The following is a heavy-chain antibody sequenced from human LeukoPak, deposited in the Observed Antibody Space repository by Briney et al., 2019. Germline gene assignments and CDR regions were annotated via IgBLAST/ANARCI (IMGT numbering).Heavy chain of an antibody. CDR2: TTTYNGDT. CDR3: ARTFTREYISSWYRPLVGLKYNWFDP. Sequence: GASVKLSCNASGYTFTIYGISWVRQAPGQGLERMGWTTTYNGDTNYAQKVQGRVDMTTDTSTSTAYMELSSQRSDDTAVYYCARTFTREYISSWYRPLVGLKYNWFDPWGQGTLVTVSS. J-gene: IGHJ5*02. CDR1: GYTFTIYG. V-gene: IGHV1-18*04. D-gene: IGHD6-13*01.